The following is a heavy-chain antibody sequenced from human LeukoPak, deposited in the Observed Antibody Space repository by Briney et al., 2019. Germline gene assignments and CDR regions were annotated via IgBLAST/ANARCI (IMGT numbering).Heavy chain of an antibody. J-gene: IGHJ4*02. CDR2: ISGSGGST. CDR1: GFTFSSYA. CDR3: ASPPPGMTTVTSAYFDY. V-gene: IGHV3-23*01. D-gene: IGHD4-17*01. Sequence: GGSLRLSCAASGFTFSSYAMSWVRQAPGKGLEWVSAISGSGGSTYYADSVKGRFTISRDNSKNTLYLQMNSLRAEDTAVYYCASPPPGMTTVTSAYFDYWGQGTLVTVSS.